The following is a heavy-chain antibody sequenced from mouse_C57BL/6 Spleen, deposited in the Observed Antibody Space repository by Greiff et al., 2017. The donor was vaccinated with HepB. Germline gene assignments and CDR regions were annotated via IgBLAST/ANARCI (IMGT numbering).Heavy chain of an antibody. D-gene: IGHD2-5*01. CDR1: GFTFSSYA. CDR2: ISDGGSYT. Sequence: EVMLVESGGGLVKPGGSLKLSCAASGFTFSSYAMSWVRQTPEKRLEWVATISDGGSYTYYPDNVKGRFTISRDNAKNNLYLQMSHLKSEDTAMYYCARDSNLWYFDVWGTGTTVTVSS. V-gene: IGHV5-4*01. CDR3: ARDSNLWYFDV. J-gene: IGHJ1*03.